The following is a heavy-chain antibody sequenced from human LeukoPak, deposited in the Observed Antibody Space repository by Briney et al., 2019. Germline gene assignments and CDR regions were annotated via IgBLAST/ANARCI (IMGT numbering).Heavy chain of an antibody. CDR1: GYSISSGYY. D-gene: IGHD2-2*01. V-gene: IGHV4-38-2*02. CDR3: AAGGDCSSTSCYLDYYYYMDV. J-gene: IGHJ6*03. CDR2: IYHSGST. Sequence: SETLSLTCTVSGYSISSGYYWGWIRQLPGKGLEWIGSIYHSGSTYYNPSLKSRVTISVDTSKNQFSLKLSSVTAADTAVYYCAAGGDCSSTSCYLDYYYYMDVWGKGTTVTVSS.